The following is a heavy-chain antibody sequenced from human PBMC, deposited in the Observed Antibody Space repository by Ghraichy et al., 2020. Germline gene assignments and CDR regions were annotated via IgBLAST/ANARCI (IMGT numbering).Heavy chain of an antibody. J-gene: IGHJ4*02. V-gene: IGHV4-31*03. CDR3: ARVGPQGYYFDY. CDR1: GGSISSGGYY. Sequence: LRLSCTVSGGSISSGGYYWSWIRQHPGKGLEWIGYIYYSGSTYYNPSLKSRVTISVDTSKNQFSLKLSSVTAADTAVYYCARVGPQGYYFDYWGQGTLVTVSS. CDR2: IYYSGST.